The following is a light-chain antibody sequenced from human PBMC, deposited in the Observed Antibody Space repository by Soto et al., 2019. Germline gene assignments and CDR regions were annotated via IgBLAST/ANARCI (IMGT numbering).Light chain of an antibody. CDR2: RNN. CDR1: SSNIGSNY. V-gene: IGLV1-47*01. J-gene: IGLJ1*01. Sequence: QSVLTQPPSAPGTPGQRVTISCSGSSSNIGSNYVYWYQQLPGTAPKLLIYRNNQRPSGVPDRFSGSKSGTSASLAISGLRSEDEADYYCAAWDDSLSAHYVFGTGTKLTVL. CDR3: AAWDDSLSAHYV.